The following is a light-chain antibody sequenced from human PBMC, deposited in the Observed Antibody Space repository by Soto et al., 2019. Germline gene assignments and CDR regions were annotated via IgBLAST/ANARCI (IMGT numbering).Light chain of an antibody. CDR3: SSYTGTTTYV. V-gene: IGLV2-14*03. Sequence: QSALTQPASVSGSPGQSITISCTGTSSDVGAYNYVSWYQQHPGKAPKLLIYDVRFRPSDISNRFSGSKSGNTASLTISGLQAEDEADYYCSSYTGTTTYVFGTGTKLTVL. J-gene: IGLJ1*01. CDR2: DVR. CDR1: SSDVGAYNY.